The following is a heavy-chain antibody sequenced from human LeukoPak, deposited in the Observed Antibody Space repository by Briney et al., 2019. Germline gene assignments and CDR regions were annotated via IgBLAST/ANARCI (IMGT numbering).Heavy chain of an antibody. CDR2: ISSSTRTI. CDR3: ARGGFDTSGWLDY. V-gene: IGHV3-48*01. Sequence: GGSLRLSCAASGFVFSAYSMNWVRQAPGKGLEWVSYISSSTRTIYYTDSVKGRFTISRDNAKNSLYLQMNSLRAEDTAVYYCARGGFDTSGWLDYWGQGTLVTVSS. D-gene: IGHD6-19*01. J-gene: IGHJ4*02. CDR1: GFVFSAYS.